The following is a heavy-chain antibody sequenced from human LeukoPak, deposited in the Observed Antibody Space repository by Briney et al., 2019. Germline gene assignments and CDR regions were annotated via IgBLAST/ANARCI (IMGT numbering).Heavy chain of an antibody. V-gene: IGHV3-30-3*01. CDR3: AKERRSIAAAGTWGY. CDR1: GFTFSSYA. J-gene: IGHJ4*02. D-gene: IGHD6-13*01. CDR2: ISYDGSNK. Sequence: GGSLRLSCAASGFTFSSYAMHWVRQAPGKGLEWVAVISYDGSNKYYADSVKGRFTISRDNSKNTLYLEMNSLRAEDTAVYYCAKERRSIAAAGTWGYWGQGTLVTVSS.